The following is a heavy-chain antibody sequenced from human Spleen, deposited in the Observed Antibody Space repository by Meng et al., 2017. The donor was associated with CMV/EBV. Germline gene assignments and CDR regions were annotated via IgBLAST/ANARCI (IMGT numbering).Heavy chain of an antibody. J-gene: IGHJ3*02. CDR2: ISSSGSTI. V-gene: IGHV3-11*01. Sequence: SGFTFSDYYMSWIRQAPGKGLEWVSYISSSGSTIYYADSVKGRFTISRDNAKNSLYLQMNSLRAEDTAVYYCARDISSWYLDAFDIWGQGTMVTVSS. CDR3: ARDISSWYLDAFDI. CDR1: GFTFSDYY. D-gene: IGHD6-13*01.